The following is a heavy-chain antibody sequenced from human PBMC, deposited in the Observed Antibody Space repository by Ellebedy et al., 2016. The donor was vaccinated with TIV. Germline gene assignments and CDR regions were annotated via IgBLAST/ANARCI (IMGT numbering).Heavy chain of an antibody. D-gene: IGHD3-22*01. Sequence: GESLKISXAASGFTFSNYAMNWVRQAPGKGLEWVSAISGSGGSTYYADSVKGRFTISRDNSKNTLYLQMNSLRAEDTAVYYCAPRGYYYDSSFDYWGQGTLVTVSS. CDR1: GFTFSNYA. CDR3: APRGYYYDSSFDY. V-gene: IGHV3-23*01. CDR2: ISGSGGST. J-gene: IGHJ4*02.